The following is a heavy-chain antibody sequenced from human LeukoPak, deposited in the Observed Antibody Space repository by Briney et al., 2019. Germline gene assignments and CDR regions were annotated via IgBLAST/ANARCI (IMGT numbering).Heavy chain of an antibody. V-gene: IGHV3-30*02. CDR1: GFRFSSYD. CDR2: IESDGTKE. J-gene: IGHJ4*02. D-gene: IGHD6-19*01. Sequence: GGSLRLSXAASGFRFSSYDIHWVRQAPGKGLEWVTFIESDGTKEYYVDSVKGRFTISRDNSKNTVYVQMNTLRAEDTAVYYCAKEGSGWYYLDYWGQGTVVTVSS. CDR3: AKEGSGWYYLDY.